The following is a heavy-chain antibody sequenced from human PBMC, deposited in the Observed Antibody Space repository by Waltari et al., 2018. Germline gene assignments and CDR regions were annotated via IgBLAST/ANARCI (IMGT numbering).Heavy chain of an antibody. Sequence: QVQLQQWGAGLLKPSETLSLTCAVYGGSFSGYYWSWIRQPPGKGLEWIGEINHSGSTNYNPSLKSRVTISVDTSKNQFSLKLSSVTAADTAVYYCARTMVRGRRGGFDYWGQGTLVTVSS. CDR3: ARTMVRGRRGGFDY. CDR1: GGSFSGYY. D-gene: IGHD3-10*01. V-gene: IGHV4-34*01. J-gene: IGHJ4*02. CDR2: INHSGST.